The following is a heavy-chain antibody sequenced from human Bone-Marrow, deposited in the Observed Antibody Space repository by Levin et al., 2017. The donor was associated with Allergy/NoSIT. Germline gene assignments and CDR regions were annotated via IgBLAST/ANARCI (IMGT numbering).Heavy chain of an antibody. Sequence: SETLSLTCTVSGDSIRSNYWSWIRQPPGKGLEWIGYISFSGNTDYNPSLRSRVAISADTPKNHFSLSLNSVTAADTAVYDCARGIVRPATIRSFDPWGQGTLVIVSS. V-gene: IGHV4-59*01. CDR3: ARGIVRPATIRSFDP. CDR2: ISFSGNT. CDR1: GDSIRSNY. D-gene: IGHD2-2*02. J-gene: IGHJ5*02.